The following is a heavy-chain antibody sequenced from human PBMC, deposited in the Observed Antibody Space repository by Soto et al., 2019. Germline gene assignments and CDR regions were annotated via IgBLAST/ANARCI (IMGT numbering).Heavy chain of an antibody. J-gene: IGHJ3*01. CDR2: VKTDGST. D-gene: IGHD5-12*01. Sequence: EVQLEESGGDLVQPGGSLRLSCAASGITFSSYWMHWVRQAPGKGLVWVSRVKTDGSTYYADSVKGRFTIFRDNAKNTLYLQMNSLTVEDTAVYYCARGIRGPYAFDVWGQGTMVTVSS. V-gene: IGHV3-74*02. CDR3: ARGIRGPYAFDV. CDR1: GITFSSYW.